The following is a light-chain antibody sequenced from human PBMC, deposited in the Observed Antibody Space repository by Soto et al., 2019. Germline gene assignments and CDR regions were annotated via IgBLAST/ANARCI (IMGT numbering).Light chain of an antibody. V-gene: IGKV1-5*01. CDR2: DVS. CDR1: KSINTW. Sequence: DIQMTQSPSTLSASGGDRITITCRASKSINTWLDWYRQRPGEAPQLLIYDVSTLPMGVPSRFSGSGSGTEFTLTITRLQPEDVATFYCQQYQNSSRTFGQGTKVELK. J-gene: IGKJ1*01. CDR3: QQYQNSSRT.